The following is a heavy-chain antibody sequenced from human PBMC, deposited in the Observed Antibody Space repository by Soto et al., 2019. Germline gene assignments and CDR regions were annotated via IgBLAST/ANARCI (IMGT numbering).Heavy chain of an antibody. D-gene: IGHD3-22*01. CDR1: GYTFTSYA. CDR3: ARVYDSSAYYYPFIDY. CDR2: INAGNGNT. J-gene: IGHJ4*02. Sequence: ASVKVSCKASGYTFTSYAMHWVRQAPGQRLEWMGWINAGNGNTKYSQKFQGRVTITRDTSASTAYMELSSLRSEDTAVYYCARVYDSSAYYYPFIDYWGQGTLVTVSS. V-gene: IGHV1-3*01.